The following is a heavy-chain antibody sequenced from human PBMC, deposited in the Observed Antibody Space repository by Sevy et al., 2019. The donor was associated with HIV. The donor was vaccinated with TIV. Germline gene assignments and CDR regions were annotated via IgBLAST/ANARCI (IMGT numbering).Heavy chain of an antibody. CDR1: GYTFTGYY. J-gene: IGHJ4*02. CDR2: INPNSGGT. D-gene: IGHD2-2*01. Sequence: GESLKISCKASGYTFTGYYMHWVRQAPGQGLEWMGRINPNSGGTNYAQKFQGRVTMTRETSISTAYMELSRLRSDDTAVYYCARGLSHIVVVPAAPDYWGQGTLVTVSS. V-gene: IGHV1-2*06. CDR3: ARGLSHIVVVPAAPDY.